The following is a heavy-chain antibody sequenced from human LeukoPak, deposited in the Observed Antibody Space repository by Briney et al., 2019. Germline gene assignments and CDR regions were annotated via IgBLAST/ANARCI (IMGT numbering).Heavy chain of an antibody. Sequence: SSVNVSCKASGGTFSSYAISWVRQAPGQGLEWMGGIIPIFGTANYAQKFQGRVTITADESTSTAYMELSSLRSEDTAVYYCASPSAGTYYYGSGSYYTHWGQGTLVTVSS. CDR3: ASPSAGTYYYGSGSYYTH. CDR1: GGTFSSYA. CDR2: IIPIFGTA. V-gene: IGHV1-69*01. D-gene: IGHD3-10*01. J-gene: IGHJ4*02.